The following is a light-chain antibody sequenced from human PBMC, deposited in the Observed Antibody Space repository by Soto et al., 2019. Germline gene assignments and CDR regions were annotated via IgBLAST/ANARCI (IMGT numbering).Light chain of an antibody. CDR2: SND. CDR3: ATWDDSLNAAV. Sequence: QSALTQPPSASGTPGQSVTISCSGSNSNIGGNTVNWYQQLPGAAPKLLIYSNDQRPSGVPDRFSGSKFGTTASLAISGLQSEDEADYHCATWDDSLNAAVFGAGTNVTVL. CDR1: NSNIGGNT. J-gene: IGLJ1*01. V-gene: IGLV1-44*01.